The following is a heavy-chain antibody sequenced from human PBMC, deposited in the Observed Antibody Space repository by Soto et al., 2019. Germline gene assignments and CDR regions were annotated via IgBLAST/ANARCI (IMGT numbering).Heavy chain of an antibody. Sequence: ASETLSLTCAVYGGSFSGYYWSWIRQPPGKGLEWIGEINHSGSTNYNPSLKSRVTISVDTSKNQFSLKLSSVTAADTAVYYCARGIAAASNTGDYYYYYGMDVWGQGTTVTVSS. D-gene: IGHD6-13*01. CDR2: INHSGST. J-gene: IGHJ6*02. V-gene: IGHV4-34*01. CDR3: ARGIAAASNTGDYYYYYGMDV. CDR1: GGSFSGYY.